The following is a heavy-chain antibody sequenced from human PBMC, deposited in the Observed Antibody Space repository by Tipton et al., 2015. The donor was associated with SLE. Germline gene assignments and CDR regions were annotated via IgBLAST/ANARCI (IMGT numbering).Heavy chain of an antibody. D-gene: IGHD3-10*01. CDR3: ARGTGIERNYYYYYYMDV. CDR1: GDYITSDIYY. CDR2: VYDSGTT. Sequence: TLSLTCFVSGDYITSDIYYWGWVRQPPGKGLEWIGSVYDSGTTYYNPSLKSRVTMSVDTSKTQFSLKVMSLTAADTAVYYCARGTGIERNYYYYYYMDVWGKGTTVTVSS. J-gene: IGHJ6*03. V-gene: IGHV4-39*07.